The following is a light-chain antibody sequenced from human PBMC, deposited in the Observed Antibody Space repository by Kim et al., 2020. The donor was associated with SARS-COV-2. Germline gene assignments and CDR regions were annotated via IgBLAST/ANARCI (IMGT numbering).Light chain of an antibody. Sequence: SASVGDRVTITCRASHSISSWLAWYQQKPGKAPKLLIYKASSLESGVPSRFSGSGSGTEFTLTISSLQPDDFATYYCQQYNSYSSTFGQGTKLEI. CDR1: HSISSW. CDR2: KAS. V-gene: IGKV1-5*03. J-gene: IGKJ2*01. CDR3: QQYNSYSST.